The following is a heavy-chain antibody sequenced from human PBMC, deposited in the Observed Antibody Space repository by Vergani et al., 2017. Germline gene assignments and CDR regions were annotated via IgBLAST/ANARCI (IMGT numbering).Heavy chain of an antibody. CDR3: AREERSSTSPFVVD. J-gene: IGHJ4*02. Sequence: EVHLLESGGGQVEAGGSLRLSCVASGFTFSNSAMSWVRQTSGKGLEWVSAISGHGDRTYYADSVKGRFTISRDNSKNTVYLQMNSLKAEDRATYYCAREERSSTSPFVVDWGQGTLVTV. CDR1: GFTFSNSA. D-gene: IGHD2-2*01. CDR2: ISGHGDRT. V-gene: IGHV3-23*01.